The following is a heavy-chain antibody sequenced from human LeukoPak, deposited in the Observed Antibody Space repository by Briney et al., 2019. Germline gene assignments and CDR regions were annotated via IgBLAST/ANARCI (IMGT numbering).Heavy chain of an antibody. CDR3: ATKRGYSYGYVDY. V-gene: IGHV1-69*04. CDR2: IIPILGIA. D-gene: IGHD5-18*01. CDR1: GYTFTSYA. Sequence: GASVKVSCKASGYTFTSYAISWVRQAPGQGLEWMGRIIPILGIANYAQKFQGRVTITADKSTSTAYMELSSLRSEDTAVYYCATKRGYSYGYVDYWGQGTLVTVSS. J-gene: IGHJ4*02.